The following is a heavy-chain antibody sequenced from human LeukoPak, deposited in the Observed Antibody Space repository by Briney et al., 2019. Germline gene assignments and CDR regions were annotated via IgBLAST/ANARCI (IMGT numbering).Heavy chain of an antibody. D-gene: IGHD1-1*01. J-gene: IGHJ5*02. Sequence: SETLSLNCTVSGGSISSSSYYWGWIRQPPGKGLEWIGSIYYSGSTYYNPSLKSRVIISVDTSKNQFSLKLSSVTAADTAVYYCARNWLAYYPLLFDPWGQGTLVTVSS. CDR2: IYYSGST. CDR1: GGSISSSSYY. CDR3: ARNWLAYYPLLFDP. V-gene: IGHV4-39*01.